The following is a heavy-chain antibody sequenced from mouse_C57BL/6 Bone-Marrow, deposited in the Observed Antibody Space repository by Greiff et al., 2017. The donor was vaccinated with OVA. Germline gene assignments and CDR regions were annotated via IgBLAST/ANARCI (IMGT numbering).Heavy chain of an antibody. V-gene: IGHV5-6*01. CDR3: ARPIICSYFDV. Sequence: EVKVVESGGDLVKPGGSLKLSCAASGFTFSSYGMSWVRQTPDKRLEWVATISSGGSYTYYPDSVKGRFTISRDNAKNTLYLQMSSLKSEDTAMYYCARPIICSYFDVWGTGTTVTGSS. D-gene: IGHD1-1*01. CDR2: ISSGGSYT. CDR1: GFTFSSYG. J-gene: IGHJ1*03.